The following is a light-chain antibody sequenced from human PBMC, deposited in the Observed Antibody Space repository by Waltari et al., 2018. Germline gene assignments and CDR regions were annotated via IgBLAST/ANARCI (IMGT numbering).Light chain of an antibody. V-gene: IGLV1-44*01. J-gene: IGLJ3*02. Sequence: YQQLPGSAPKPHIYTNDYRPSVVPDRFSGAKSGNSASLAISGLQSDDEGHYYYATWDDRLSGWVFGGGTKLTVL. CDR2: TND. CDR3: ATWDDRLSGWV.